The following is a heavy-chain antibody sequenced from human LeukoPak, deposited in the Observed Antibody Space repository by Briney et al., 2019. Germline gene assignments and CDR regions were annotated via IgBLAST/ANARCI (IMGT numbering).Heavy chain of an antibody. CDR1: GGSISSGGYY. D-gene: IGHD2-8*01. J-gene: IGHJ6*02. V-gene: IGHV4-61*08. CDR3: ARAGFPLGYCTNGVCPDYGMDV. Sequence: PSETLSLTCTVSGGSISSGGYYWSWIRQHPGKGLEWIGYIYYSGSTNYNPSLKSRVTISVDTSKNQFSLKLSSVTAADTAVYYCARAGFPLGYCTNGVCPDYGMDVWGQGTTVTVSS. CDR2: IYYSGST.